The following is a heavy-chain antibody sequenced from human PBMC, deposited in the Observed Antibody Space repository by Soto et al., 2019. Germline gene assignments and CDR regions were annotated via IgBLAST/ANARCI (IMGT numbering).Heavy chain of an antibody. D-gene: IGHD2-15*01. J-gene: IGHJ4*02. CDR3: ARDFPRVAATPGPLDY. CDR2: INPNSGGT. V-gene: IGHV1-2*04. Sequence: ASVKVFCKASGYTFTGYYMHWVRQAPGQGLEWMGWINPNSGGTNYAQKFQGWVTMTRDTSISTAYMELSRLRAEDTAVYYCARDFPRVAATPGPLDYWGQGTLVTVSS. CDR1: GYTFTGYY.